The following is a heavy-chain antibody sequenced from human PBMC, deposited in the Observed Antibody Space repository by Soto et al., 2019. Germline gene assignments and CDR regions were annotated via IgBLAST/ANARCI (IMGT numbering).Heavy chain of an antibody. Sequence: PGGSLRLSCAASGFTFSSYGMHWVRQAPGKGLEWVAVIWYDGSNKYYADSVKGRFTISRDNSKNTLYLQMNSLRAEDTAVYYCASRVVVAATAYFFDYWGQGTLVT. CDR1: GFTFSSYG. J-gene: IGHJ4*02. D-gene: IGHD2-15*01. V-gene: IGHV3-30*02. CDR3: ASRVVVAATAYFFDY. CDR2: IWYDGSNK.